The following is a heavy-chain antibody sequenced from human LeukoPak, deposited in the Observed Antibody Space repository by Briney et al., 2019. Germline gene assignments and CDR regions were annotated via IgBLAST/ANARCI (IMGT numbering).Heavy chain of an antibody. D-gene: IGHD2-21*02. V-gene: IGHV4-61*02. Sequence: PSETPSLTCTVSGGSVNSGRYYWTWIRQPAGKGLEWIGRLYTNDNTNYNPSLESRVSISLDTSKSQFYLQLTSVTAADTAVYFCARGVVTDDYYMDVWGKGTTVTVSS. CDR2: LYTNDNT. CDR3: ARGVVTDDYYMDV. J-gene: IGHJ6*03. CDR1: GGSVNSGRYY.